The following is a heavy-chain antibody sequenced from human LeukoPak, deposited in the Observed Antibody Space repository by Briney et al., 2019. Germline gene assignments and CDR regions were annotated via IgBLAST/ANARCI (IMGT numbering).Heavy chain of an antibody. Sequence: PGGSLRLSCAASGFTFSSYAMSWVRQAPGKGLEWVSAISGSGGSTYYADSVKGRFTISRDNSKNTLYLQMNSLRAEDTAVYYCAKDGPGVLRFLEWLFDAFDIWGQGTMVTVSS. CDR3: AKDGPGVLRFLEWLFDAFDI. V-gene: IGHV3-23*01. D-gene: IGHD3-3*01. CDR2: ISGSGGST. CDR1: GFTFSSYA. J-gene: IGHJ3*02.